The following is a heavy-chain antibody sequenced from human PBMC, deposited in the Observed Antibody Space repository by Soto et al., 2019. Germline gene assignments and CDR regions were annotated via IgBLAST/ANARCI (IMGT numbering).Heavy chain of an antibody. V-gene: IGHV3-15*01. CDR2: IKSKTDGGTT. CDR1: GFTFSNAW. CDR3: TTGPIAAAGPLFDY. Sequence: PXVSLRLSCAASGFTFSNAWMSWVRQAPGKGLEWVGRIKSKTDGGTTDYAAPVKGRFTISRDDSKNTLYLQMNSLKTEDTAVYYCTTGPIAAAGPLFDYWGQGTLVTVSS. J-gene: IGHJ4*02. D-gene: IGHD6-13*01.